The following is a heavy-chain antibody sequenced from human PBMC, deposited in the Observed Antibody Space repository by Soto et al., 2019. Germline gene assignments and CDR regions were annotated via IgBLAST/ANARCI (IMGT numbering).Heavy chain of an antibody. D-gene: IGHD6-19*01. V-gene: IGHV3-23*01. J-gene: IGHJ6*04. CDR2: IIGSGGST. CDR1: GFSFSDYA. CDR3: AKEVYSSGNVDV. Sequence: PGGSLRLSCAASGFSFSDYAMSWVRQAPGKGLEWVLVIIGSGGSTYYADSVKGRFTISRDNSKNTLYLQMNSLRAEDTAVYYCAKEVYSSGNVDVWGKGTTVTAPQ.